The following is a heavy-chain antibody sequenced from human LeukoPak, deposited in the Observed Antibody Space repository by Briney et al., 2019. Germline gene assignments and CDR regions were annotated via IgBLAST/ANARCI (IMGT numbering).Heavy chain of an antibody. CDR2: INSDGSDT. CDR3: ARDSSFLYCSGGSCYSY. Sequence: QPGGSLRLSCAASGFTFSSYWMHWVRQAPGKGLVWVSRINSDGSDTNYADSVKGRFTISRDNAKNTLDLQMNSLRAEDTAVYFCARDSSFLYCSGGSCYSYWGQGTLVTVSS. J-gene: IGHJ4*02. D-gene: IGHD2-15*01. CDR1: GFTFSSYW. V-gene: IGHV3-74*01.